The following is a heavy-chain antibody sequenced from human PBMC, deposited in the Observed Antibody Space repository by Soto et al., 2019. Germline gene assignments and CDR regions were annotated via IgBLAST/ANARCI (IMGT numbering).Heavy chain of an antibody. CDR1: GDSINSYD. J-gene: IGHJ4*02. V-gene: IGHV4-59*08. CDR3: ARLEGLATISYYFDF. Sequence: SETLSLTCTVSGDSINSYDWSWIRQPPGKGLEWIGSIYYRGSANYNPSLETRVTISLDKSKSQFSLKLNSVTAADSAVYFCARLEGLATISYYFDFWGPGSLVTVS. D-gene: IGHD3-9*01. CDR2: IYYRGSA.